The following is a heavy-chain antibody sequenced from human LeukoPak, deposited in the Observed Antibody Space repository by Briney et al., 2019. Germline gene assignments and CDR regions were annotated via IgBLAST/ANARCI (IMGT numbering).Heavy chain of an antibody. D-gene: IGHD3-10*01. CDR2: IRSKANSYAT. CDR1: GFTFSGSA. J-gene: IGHJ6*03. V-gene: IGHV3-73*01. Sequence: GGSLRLSCAASGFTFSGSAMHWVRQASGKGLEWVGRIRSKANSYATAYAASVKGRFTISRDDSKNTAYLQMNSLKTEDTAVYYCTRHLGPAYYYGSGSYNYYYYMDVWGKGTTVTVSS. CDR3: TRHLGPAYYYGSGSYNYYYYMDV.